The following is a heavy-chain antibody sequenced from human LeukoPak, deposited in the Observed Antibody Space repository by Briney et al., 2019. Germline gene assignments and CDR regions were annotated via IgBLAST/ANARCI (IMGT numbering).Heavy chain of an antibody. V-gene: IGHV4-34*01. CDR3: ARGGSSITMIVVMY. CDR1: GGSFSGYC. Sequence: SETLSLTCAVYGGSFSGYCWSWIRQPPGKGLEWIGEINHSGSTNYNPSLKSRVTISVDTSKNQFSLKLSSVTAADTAVYYCARGGSSITMIVVMYWGQGTLVTVSS. D-gene: IGHD3-22*01. J-gene: IGHJ4*02. CDR2: INHSGST.